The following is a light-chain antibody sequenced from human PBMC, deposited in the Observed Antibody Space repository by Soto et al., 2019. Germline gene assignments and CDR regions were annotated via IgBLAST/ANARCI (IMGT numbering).Light chain of an antibody. CDR3: QQRGNWPPT. J-gene: IGKJ1*01. CDR2: DAS. Sequence: EIVLTQSPATLSLSPGERATLSCRASQSVNSYLAWYQQKPGQAPRLLIYDASNRATGIPARFSGSGSGTDFTLTISSLEPEDLAVYYCQQRGNWPPTFGQGTKVEIK. V-gene: IGKV3-11*01. CDR1: QSVNSY.